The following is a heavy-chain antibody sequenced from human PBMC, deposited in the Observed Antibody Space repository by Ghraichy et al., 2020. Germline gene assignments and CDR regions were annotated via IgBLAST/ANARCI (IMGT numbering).Heavy chain of an antibody. V-gene: IGHV4-59*08. CDR3: ARHASITMLRGITFDY. CDR1: GGSISNSY. CDR2: IYSSGSA. Sequence: SETLSLSCTVSGGSISNSYWSWIRQPPGRGLEWIGYIYSSGSANYNPSLKSRVTISADTSKNQFSLKLSSVTAADTAVYYCARHASITMLRGITFDYWGQGALVTVSS. D-gene: IGHD3-10*01. J-gene: IGHJ4*02.